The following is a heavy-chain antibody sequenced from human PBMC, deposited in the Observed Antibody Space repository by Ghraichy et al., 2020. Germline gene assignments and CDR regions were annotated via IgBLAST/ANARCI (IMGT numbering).Heavy chain of an antibody. D-gene: IGHD2-2*02. CDR3: ARDICSSTSCSTSGWDGGMDV. CDR2: INPNSGGT. CDR1: GYTFTGYY. Sequence: ASVKVSCKASGYTFTGYYMHWVRQAPGQGLEWMGWINPNSGGTNYAQKFQGRVTMTRDTSISTAYMELSRLRSDDTAVYYCARDICSSTSCSTSGWDGGMDVWGQGTTVTVSS. J-gene: IGHJ6*02. V-gene: IGHV1-2*02.